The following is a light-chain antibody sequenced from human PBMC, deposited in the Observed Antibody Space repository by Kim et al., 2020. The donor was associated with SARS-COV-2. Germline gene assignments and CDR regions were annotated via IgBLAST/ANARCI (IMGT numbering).Light chain of an antibody. CDR2: EVS. CDR1: SSDVGAYNY. J-gene: IGLJ3*02. Sequence: QSALTQPASVSGSPGQSITISCTGTSSDVGAYNYVSWYQHHPGKAPKLMIYEVSNRPSGVSNRFSGSKSGNTASLTISGLQAEDEADYYCNSYTNSATLVFGGGTQLTVL. V-gene: IGLV2-14*01. CDR3: NSYTNSATLV.